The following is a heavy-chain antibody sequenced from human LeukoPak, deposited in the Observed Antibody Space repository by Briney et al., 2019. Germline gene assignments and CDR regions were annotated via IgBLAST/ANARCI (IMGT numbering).Heavy chain of an antibody. D-gene: IGHD1-26*01. CDR2: INHSGST. Sequence: SETLSLTCAVYGGSFSGYYWSWIRQPPGKGLEWIGEINHSGSTNYNPSLKSRVTISVDTSKNQFSLKLSSVTAADTAVYYCARASWYSGSWDFDYWGQGTLVTVSS. V-gene: IGHV4-34*01. CDR1: GGSFSGYY. CDR3: ARASWYSGSWDFDY. J-gene: IGHJ4*02.